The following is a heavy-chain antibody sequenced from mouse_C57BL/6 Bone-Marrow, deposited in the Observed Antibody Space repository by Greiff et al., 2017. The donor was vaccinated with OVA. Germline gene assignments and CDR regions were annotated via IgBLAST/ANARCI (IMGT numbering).Heavy chain of an antibody. D-gene: IGHD1-1*01. J-gene: IGHJ3*01. CDR3: YYYGSPY. Sequence: VQLQQSGAELVRPGASVKLSCTASGFNIKDDYMHWVKQRPEQGLEWIGWIDPENGDTEYASKFQGKATITADTSSNTAYLQLSSLTSEDTAVYYCYYYGSPYWGQGTLVSVSA. V-gene: IGHV14-4*01. CDR2: IDPENGDT. CDR1: GFNIKDDY.